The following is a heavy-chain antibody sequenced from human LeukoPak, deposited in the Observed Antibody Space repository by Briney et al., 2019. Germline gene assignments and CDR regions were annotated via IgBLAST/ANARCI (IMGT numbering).Heavy chain of an antibody. V-gene: IGHV3-30-3*01. CDR2: ISYDGSNK. J-gene: IGHJ4*02. CDR3: ARVMGRGAMAPFDY. Sequence: PGRSLRLSCAASGLTFSSYAMHWVRQAPGKGLEWVAVISYDGSNKYYADSVKGRFTISRDNSKNTLYLQMNSLRAEDTAVYYCARVMGRGAMAPFDYWGQGTLVTVSS. D-gene: IGHD3-16*01. CDR1: GLTFSSYA.